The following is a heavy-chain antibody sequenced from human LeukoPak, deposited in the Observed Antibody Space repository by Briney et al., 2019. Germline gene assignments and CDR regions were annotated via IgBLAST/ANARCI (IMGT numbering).Heavy chain of an antibody. D-gene: IGHD3-10*01. CDR2: INTNTGNP. CDR1: GSTFTSYA. CDR3: ARAAVLWFGEFPYYFDY. J-gene: IGHJ4*02. V-gene: IGHV7-4-1*02. Sequence: ASVKVSCKASGSTFTSYAMNWVRQAPGQGLEWMGWINTNTGNPTYAQGFTGRFVFSLDTSVSTAYLQISSLKAEDTAVYYCARAAVLWFGEFPYYFDYWGQGTLVTVSS.